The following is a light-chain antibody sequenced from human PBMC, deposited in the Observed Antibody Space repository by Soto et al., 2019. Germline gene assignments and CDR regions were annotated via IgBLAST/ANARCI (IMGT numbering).Light chain of an antibody. J-gene: IGKJ1*01. Sequence: EIVMTQSPATLSVSPGERATLSCRASRSVSSNLAWYQQKPGQAPRLLMYGASTRATGIPARFSGSGSGTEFTLTISSLQSEDFAVYYCQQYNGYRWTFGQGTKVDIK. CDR1: RSVSSN. CDR3: QQYNGYRWT. CDR2: GAS. V-gene: IGKV3-15*01.